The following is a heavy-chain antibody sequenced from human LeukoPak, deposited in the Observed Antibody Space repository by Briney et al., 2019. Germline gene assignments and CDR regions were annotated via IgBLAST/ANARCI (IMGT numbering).Heavy chain of an antibody. D-gene: IGHD2-15*01. V-gene: IGHV3-48*04. CDR1: GLTFSRDW. CDR2: ISPTSSTI. Sequence: GGSLRLSCEASGLTFSRDWMGWVRQAPGKGLEWVSYISPTSSTIYYADSVKGRFTISRDNAKNSLYLQMNSLRAEDTAVYYCARALSCSGGSCYFFDYWGQGTLVTVSS. CDR3: ARALSCSGGSCYFFDY. J-gene: IGHJ4*02.